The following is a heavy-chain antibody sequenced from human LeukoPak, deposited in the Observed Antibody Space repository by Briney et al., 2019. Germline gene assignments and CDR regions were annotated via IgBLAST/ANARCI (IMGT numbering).Heavy chain of an antibody. J-gene: IGHJ6*02. V-gene: IGHV4-39*01. CDR1: GGSISSSSYY. CDR3: WARHYYYGMDV. Sequence: SETLSLTCTVSGGSISSSSYYWGWIRQPPGKGLEWIGNIYYSGSIYSNPSLKSRVTISVDTSNNQFSLKLSSVTAADTAVFYCWARHYYYGMDVWGQGTTVTVSS. CDR2: IYYSGSI.